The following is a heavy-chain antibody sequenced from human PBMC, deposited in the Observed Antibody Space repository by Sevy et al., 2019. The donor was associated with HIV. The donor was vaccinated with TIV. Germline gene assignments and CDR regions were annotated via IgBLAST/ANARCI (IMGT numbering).Heavy chain of an antibody. CDR3: AREGCTKPHDY. CDR1: GFTFSKYS. V-gene: IGHV3-23*01. D-gene: IGHD2-8*01. Sequence: GSLILSCAASGFTFSKYSMSWVRQPPGKGLEWVSTLSFGCGEINHADSVKGRFTISRGNSKNSLYLQMNNLRAEDTAVYYCAREGCTKPHDYWGQGTLVTVSS. CDR2: LSFGCGEI. J-gene: IGHJ4*02.